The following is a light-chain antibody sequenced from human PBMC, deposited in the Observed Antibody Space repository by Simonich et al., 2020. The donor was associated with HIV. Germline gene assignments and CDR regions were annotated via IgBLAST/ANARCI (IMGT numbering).Light chain of an antibody. J-gene: IGKJ2*01. Sequence: ERVMTQSPATLSVSPGERATLSCRASQSVSTNLAWYQQKPGQAPRLLIYGASTSATGIPARFSGSGSGTEFTLTISSLQSEDFAVYYCQQYNNWPRTFGQGTKLEIK. V-gene: IGKV3-15*01. CDR1: QSVSTN. CDR3: QQYNNWPRT. CDR2: GAS.